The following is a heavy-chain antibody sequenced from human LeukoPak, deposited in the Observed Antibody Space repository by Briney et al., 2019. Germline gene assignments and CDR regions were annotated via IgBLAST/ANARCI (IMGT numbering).Heavy chain of an antibody. CDR2: IYISGST. Sequence: SETLSLTCTVSGGSISSSSYSWSWIRQPAGKGLEWIGRIYISGSTNYNPSLKSRLTISVDTSKKQFSLKLSSVTAADTAVYYCARARYSYGYFDYWGQGTLVTVSS. D-gene: IGHD5-18*01. CDR3: ARARYSYGYFDY. V-gene: IGHV4-61*02. J-gene: IGHJ4*02. CDR1: GGSISSSSYS.